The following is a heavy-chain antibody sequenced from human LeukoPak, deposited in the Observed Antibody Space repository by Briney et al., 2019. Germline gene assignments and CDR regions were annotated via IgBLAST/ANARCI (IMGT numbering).Heavy chain of an antibody. CDR2: IYYSGST. V-gene: IGHV4-59*01. J-gene: IGHJ5*02. Sequence: SETLSLTCAVYGGSFSGYYWSWIRQPPGKGLGWIGYIYYSGSTNYNPSLKSRVTISVDTSKNQFSLKLSSVTAADTAVYYCARVWSLGYCSGGSCYPGGFDPWGQGTLVTVSS. CDR1: GGSFSGYY. D-gene: IGHD2-15*01. CDR3: ARVWSLGYCSGGSCYPGGFDP.